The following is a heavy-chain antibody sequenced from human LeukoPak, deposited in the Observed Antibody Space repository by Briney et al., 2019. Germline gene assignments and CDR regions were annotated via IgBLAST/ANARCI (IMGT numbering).Heavy chain of an antibody. Sequence: ASVKVSCTASGYSFSDFYIHWVRQAPGQGLEWMGIINPSGGSTSYAQKFQGRVTMTRDTSTSTVYMELSSLRSEDTAVYYCARGGILTGYYSNPETNWFDPWGQGTLVTVSS. V-gene: IGHV1-46*01. CDR2: INPSGGST. CDR1: GYSFSDFY. CDR3: ARGGILTGYYSNPETNWFDP. J-gene: IGHJ5*02. D-gene: IGHD3-9*01.